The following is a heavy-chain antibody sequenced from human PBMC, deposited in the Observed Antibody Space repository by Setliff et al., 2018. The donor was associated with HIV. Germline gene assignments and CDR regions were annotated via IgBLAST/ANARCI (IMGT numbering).Heavy chain of an antibody. CDR3: ARQFRYPNRAVAGVDY. V-gene: IGHV1-2*02. D-gene: IGHD6-19*01. CDR1: GYTFTNYY. J-gene: IGHJ4*02. CDR2: INPNSGGT. Sequence: ASVKVSCKASGYTFTNYYMHWVRQAPGQGLEWMGWINPNSGGTNYAQKFQGRVTMTMDTSISTAYMELSRLRSDDTAIYFCARQFRYPNRAVAGVDYWGQGTLVTVSS.